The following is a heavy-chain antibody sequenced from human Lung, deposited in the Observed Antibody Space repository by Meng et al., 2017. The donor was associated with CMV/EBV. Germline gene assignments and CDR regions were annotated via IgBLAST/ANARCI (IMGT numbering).Heavy chain of an antibody. CDR1: GHPITTYY. J-gene: IGHJ6*02. CDR3: ARDRAAIGYYYYVMDG. V-gene: IGHV4-59*01. CDR2: IYYSGST. Sequence: SCTVSGHPITTYYWSWIRQPPGKGLEWIGYIYYSGSTNYNPSLRSRVSISVDTSKNQFSLELSSVTAADTAIYYCARDRAAIGYYYYVMDGWGHGTRVTVSS. D-gene: IGHD2-2*01.